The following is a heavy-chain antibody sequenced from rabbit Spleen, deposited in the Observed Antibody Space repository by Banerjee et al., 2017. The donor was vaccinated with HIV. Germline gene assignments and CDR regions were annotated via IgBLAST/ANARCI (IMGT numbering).Heavy chain of an antibody. Sequence: QSLEESGGDLVKPGASLTLTCTASGVSFSSSSYMCWVRQAPGKGLEWIACIDTSIINTAYATWAKGRFTISKTSSTTVTLQMTRLTAADTATYFCARNYVNAFDPWGQGTLVTVS. CDR1: GVSFSSSSY. D-gene: IGHD1-1*01. J-gene: IGHJ2*01. CDR2: IDTSIINT. CDR3: ARNYVNAFDP. V-gene: IGHV1S40*01.